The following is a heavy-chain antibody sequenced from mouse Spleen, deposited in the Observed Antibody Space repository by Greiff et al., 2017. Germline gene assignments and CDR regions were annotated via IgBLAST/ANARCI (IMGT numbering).Heavy chain of an antibody. Sequence: EVKLVESGPGLVKPSQSLSLTCSVTGYSITSGYYWNWIRQFPGNKLEWMGYISYDGSNNYNPSLKNRISITRDTSKNQFFLKLNSVTTEDTATYYCARDSSGYGGNFDYWGQGTTLTVSS. J-gene: IGHJ2*01. CDR1: GYSITSGYY. D-gene: IGHD3-1*01. CDR2: ISYDGSN. V-gene: IGHV3-6*01. CDR3: ARDSSGYGGNFDY.